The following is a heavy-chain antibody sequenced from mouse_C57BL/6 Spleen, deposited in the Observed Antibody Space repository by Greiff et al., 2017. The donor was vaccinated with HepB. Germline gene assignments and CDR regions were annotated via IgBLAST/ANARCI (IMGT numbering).Heavy chain of an antibody. J-gene: IGHJ2*01. V-gene: IGHV5-9-1*02. CDR3: TRATRSYYFDY. D-gene: IGHD6-1*01. CDR1: GFTFSSYA. Sequence: EVKLEESGEGLVKPGGSLKLSCAASGFTFSSYAMSWVRQTPEKRLEWVAYISSGGDYIYYADTVKGRFTISRDNARNTLYLQMSSLKSEDTAMYYCTRATRSYYFDYWGQGTTLTVSS. CDR2: ISSGGDYI.